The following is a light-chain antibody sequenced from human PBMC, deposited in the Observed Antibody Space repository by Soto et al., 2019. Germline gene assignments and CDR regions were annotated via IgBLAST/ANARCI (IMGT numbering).Light chain of an antibody. CDR2: ATS. Sequence: EIVLTQSPGTLSLSPGETATLSCRASQTVNSDYLAWFQQRPGQAPRLLIFATSRRATDIPDRCSGSGSGTDFTLAIRRLEPEDFAVYYCHQFGYSPRTFGQGTKVDIK. CDR3: HQFGYSPRT. J-gene: IGKJ1*01. CDR1: QTVNSDY. V-gene: IGKV3-20*01.